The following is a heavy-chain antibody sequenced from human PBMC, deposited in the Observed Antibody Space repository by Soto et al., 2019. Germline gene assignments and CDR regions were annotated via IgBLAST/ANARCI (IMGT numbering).Heavy chain of an antibody. Sequence: QVQLVESGGGVVQPGRSLRLSCAASGFTFSSYAMHWVRQAPGKGLEWVAVISYDGSNKYYADSVKGRFTISRDNSKNTLYLQMNSLRAEDTAVYYCARDQTPWGYVGAGYWGQGTLVTVSS. D-gene: IGHD5-12*01. CDR3: ARDQTPWGYVGAGY. CDR1: GFTFSSYA. J-gene: IGHJ4*02. V-gene: IGHV3-30-3*01. CDR2: ISYDGSNK.